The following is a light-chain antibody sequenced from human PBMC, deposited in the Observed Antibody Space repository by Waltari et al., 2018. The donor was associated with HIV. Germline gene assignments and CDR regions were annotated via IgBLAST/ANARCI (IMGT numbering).Light chain of an antibody. CDR3: QQYNNWPPNT. CDR2: GAS. V-gene: IGKV3-15*01. J-gene: IGKJ2*01. CDR1: QTVSTK. Sequence: VMTQSPATLSVSPGERVTLSCRASQTVSTKLAWYQQKPGQAPRLLIYGASTRAPGLPARFSGSGSGTEFTLTINNLQSEDSAVYYCQQYNNWPPNTFGQGTKLEIK.